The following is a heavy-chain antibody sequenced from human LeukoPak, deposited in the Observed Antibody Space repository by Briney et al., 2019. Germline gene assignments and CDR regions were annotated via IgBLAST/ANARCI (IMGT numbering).Heavy chain of an antibody. Sequence: SETLSLTCTVSGGSISSYYWSWIRQPPGKGLEWIGYIYYSGSTNYNPSLKSRVTISVDTSKNQFSLKLSSVTAADTAVYYCARNHYYGSGNLNYYYGMDVWGQGTTVTVSS. CDR3: ARNHYYGSGNLNYYYGMDV. V-gene: IGHV4-59*01. CDR1: GGSISSYY. D-gene: IGHD3-10*01. J-gene: IGHJ6*02. CDR2: IYYSGST.